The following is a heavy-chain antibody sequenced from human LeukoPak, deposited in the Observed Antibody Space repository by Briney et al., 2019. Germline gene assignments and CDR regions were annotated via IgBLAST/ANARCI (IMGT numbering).Heavy chain of an antibody. CDR2: ISGKTGTT. J-gene: IGHJ4*02. CDR1: RFTFDTYA. CDR3: AKINSRDGYDYDSFDY. V-gene: IGHV3-23*01. Sequence: GGSLRLSCAASRFTFDTYAMTWVRQAPGKGLEWVSSISGKTGTTYYADSVEGRFTISRDSSKTTLYLQMNSLRAEDTAVYYCAKINSRDGYDYDSFDYWGQGTLVTVSS. D-gene: IGHD5-24*01.